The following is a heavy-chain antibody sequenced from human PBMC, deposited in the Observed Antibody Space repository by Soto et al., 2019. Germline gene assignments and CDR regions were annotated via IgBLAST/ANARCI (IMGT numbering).Heavy chain of an antibody. D-gene: IGHD3-10*01. J-gene: IGHJ4*02. CDR2: IKQDGSEK. CDR1: GFTFSSYW. Sequence: GGSLRLSCAASGFTFSSYWMSWVRQAPGKGLEWVANIKQDGSEKYYVDSVKGRFTISRDNAKNSLYLQMNSLRAEDTAVYYCARDYGSGSYLYYFDYWGQGTLVTVSS. CDR3: ARDYGSGSYLYYFDY. V-gene: IGHV3-7*01.